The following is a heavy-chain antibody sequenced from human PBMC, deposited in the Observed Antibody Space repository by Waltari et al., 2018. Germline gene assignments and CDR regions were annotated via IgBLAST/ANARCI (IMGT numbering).Heavy chain of an antibody. CDR1: GGSISSGGYS. D-gene: IGHD3-22*01. CDR2: SYHSGST. Sequence: QLQLQESGSGLVKPSQTLSLTCAVSGGSISSGGYSWSWIRQPPGKGLEWVGYSYHSGSTYYTPSLKGRGTISVDRSKNQFSLKLSSVTAADTAVYYCARGGGYYDSSGFSVLYYFDYWGQGTLVTVSS. J-gene: IGHJ4*02. CDR3: ARGGGYYDSSGFSVLYYFDY. V-gene: IGHV4-30-2*01.